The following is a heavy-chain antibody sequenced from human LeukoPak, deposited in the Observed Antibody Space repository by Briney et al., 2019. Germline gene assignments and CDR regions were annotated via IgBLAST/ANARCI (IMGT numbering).Heavy chain of an antibody. Sequence: GGSLRLSCAASGFTFSNAWMSWVRQAPGKGLEWVGRIKSKTDGGTTDYAAPVKGRFTISRDDSKNTLYLQMNSLKTEDTAVYYCTTLESEYYYHSSGYYEIHYYMDVWGKGTTVTVSS. CDR2: IKSKTDGGTT. J-gene: IGHJ6*03. CDR3: TTLESEYYYHSSGYYEIHYYMDV. D-gene: IGHD3-22*01. V-gene: IGHV3-15*01. CDR1: GFTFSNAW.